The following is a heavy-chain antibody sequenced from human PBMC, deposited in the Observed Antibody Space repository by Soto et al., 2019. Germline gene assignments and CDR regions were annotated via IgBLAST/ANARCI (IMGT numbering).Heavy chain of an antibody. CDR1: GFTFSSYC. D-gene: IGHD3-22*01. J-gene: IGHJ5*02. V-gene: IGHV3-74*01. Sequence: PGGSLRLSWAASGFTFSSYCMRWVRQAPGKGLVWVSRINSDGSSTSYADSVKGRFTISRDNAKNTLYLQMNSLRAEDTAVYYCARVSGYYLNWFDPWGQGTLVTVSS. CDR3: ARVSGYYLNWFDP. CDR2: INSDGSST.